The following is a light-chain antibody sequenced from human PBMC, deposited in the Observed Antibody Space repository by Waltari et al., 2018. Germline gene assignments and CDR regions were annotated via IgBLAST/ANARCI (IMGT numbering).Light chain of an antibody. CDR1: SSDGGGYNL. Sequence: QSALTQPASVSGSPGQAITISCTGTSSDGGGYNLVSWYQPHPGKPPKLSLYEGRKRPSGFSNRFSGSKSGNTASLTISGLQAEDEADYYCCSYAGSSTFLFGGGTKLTVL. J-gene: IGLJ2*01. CDR2: EGR. CDR3: CSYAGSSTFL. V-gene: IGLV2-23*03.